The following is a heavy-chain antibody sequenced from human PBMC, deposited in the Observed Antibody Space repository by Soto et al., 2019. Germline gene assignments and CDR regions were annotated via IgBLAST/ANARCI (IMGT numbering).Heavy chain of an antibody. J-gene: IGHJ6*02. V-gene: IGHV1-69*13. D-gene: IGHD6-13*01. Sequence: GASVKVSCKASGGTFSSYAISWVRQAPGQGLEWMGGIIPIFGTANYAQKFQGRVTITADESTSTAYMELSSLRSEDTAVYYCARDTRGQQLVLDYYYGMDVWGQGTTVTVSS. CDR3: ARDTRGQQLVLDYYYGMDV. CDR1: GGTFSSYA. CDR2: IIPIFGTA.